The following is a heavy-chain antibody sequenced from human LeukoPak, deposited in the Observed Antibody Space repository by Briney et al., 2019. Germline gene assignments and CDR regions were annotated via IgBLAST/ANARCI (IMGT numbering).Heavy chain of an antibody. J-gene: IGHJ4*02. CDR1: GFTFSSYS. D-gene: IGHD3-10*01. Sequence: NPGGSLRLSCAASGFTFSSYSMNWVRKAPGKGLEWVSSISSSSSYIYYADSVKGRFTISRDNAKNSLYLQMNSLRAEDTAVYYCARDYGSGSGLDYWGQGTLVTVSS. CDR3: ARDYGSGSGLDY. CDR2: ISSSSSYI. V-gene: IGHV3-21*01.